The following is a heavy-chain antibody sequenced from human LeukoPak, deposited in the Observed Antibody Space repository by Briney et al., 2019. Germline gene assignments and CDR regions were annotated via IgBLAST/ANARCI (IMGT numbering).Heavy chain of an antibody. Sequence: ASVKVSCKASGYTFTSYDINWVRQATGQGLEWMGWMNPNSGNTGYAQKFQGRVTMTRDTSISTAYMELSRLRSDDTAVYYCALDYYDSSGYYGEDVWGQGTTVTVS. CDR2: MNPNSGNT. CDR1: GYTFTSYD. J-gene: IGHJ6*02. CDR3: ALDYYDSSGYYGEDV. V-gene: IGHV1-8*01. D-gene: IGHD3-22*01.